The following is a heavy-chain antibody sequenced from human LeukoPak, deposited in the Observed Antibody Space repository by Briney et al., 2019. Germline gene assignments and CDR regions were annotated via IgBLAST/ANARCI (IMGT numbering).Heavy chain of an antibody. J-gene: IGHJ6*02. CDR3: AKSGYYKAQYYYGMDV. CDR2: ISGSGGST. CDR1: GFTFSSYA. D-gene: IGHD3-9*01. Sequence: GSLRLSCAASGFTFSSYAMSWVRQAPGKGLEWVSAISGSGGSTYYADSVKGRFTISRDNSKNTLYLQMNSLRAEDTAVYYCAKSGYYKAQYYYGMDVWGQGTTVTVSS. V-gene: IGHV3-23*01.